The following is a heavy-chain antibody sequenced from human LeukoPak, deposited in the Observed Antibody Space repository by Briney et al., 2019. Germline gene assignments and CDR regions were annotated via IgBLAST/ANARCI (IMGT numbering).Heavy chain of an antibody. V-gene: IGHV1-3*01. Sequence: ASVKVSCKASGYTFTSYAMHWVRQAPGQRLEWMGWINAGNGNTKYSQKFQGRVTITRDTSASTAYMELSSLRSEDTAVYYCARDGSSGWYYYGMDVWGQGTTVTVSS. CDR3: ARDGSSGWYYYGMDV. D-gene: IGHD6-19*01. CDR1: GYTFTSYA. J-gene: IGHJ6*02. CDR2: INAGNGNT.